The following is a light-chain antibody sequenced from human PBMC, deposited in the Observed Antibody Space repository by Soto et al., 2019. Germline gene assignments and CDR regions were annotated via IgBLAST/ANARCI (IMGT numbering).Light chain of an antibody. CDR1: QNVNSN. V-gene: IGKV3D-15*01. CDR2: AAS. CDR3: QQYDDWPPWT. Sequence: EVVVTQSPATLSLSPGERASLSCRTSQNVNSNLAWYQQKPGQAPRLLIYAASTRDAGIPARFSGSGSATEFTLTISSLQSEDFAVYYCQQYDDWPPWTFGQGTKVESK. J-gene: IGKJ1*01.